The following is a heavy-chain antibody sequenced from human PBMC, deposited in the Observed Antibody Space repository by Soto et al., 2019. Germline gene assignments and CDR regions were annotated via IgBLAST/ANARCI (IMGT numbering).Heavy chain of an antibody. CDR3: ARRPGITGTTAWFDP. Sequence: SVKVYCKASVYTFTSYGISWVRQAPGQGLEWMGWISAYNGNTNYAQKLQGRVTMTTDTSTSTAYMELRSLRSDETAVYYCARRPGITGTTAWFDPWGQGTLVTVSS. D-gene: IGHD1-7*01. J-gene: IGHJ5*02. CDR1: VYTFTSYG. V-gene: IGHV1-18*04. CDR2: ISAYNGNT.